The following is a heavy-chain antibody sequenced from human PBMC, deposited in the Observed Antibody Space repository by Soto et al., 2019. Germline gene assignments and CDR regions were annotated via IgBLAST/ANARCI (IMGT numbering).Heavy chain of an antibody. CDR1: GESVSSGHYY. CDR3: ARVVRCTRSGCYYLAMDV. Sequence: QVQLQESGPGLVKPSETLSLTCSVSGESVSSGHYYWTWIRQPPGKGLEWIGSILSSGRTNYNPSLKSRVSMSVDTSKNQFSLRLTSVGAADTAIYFCARVVRCTRSGCYYLAMDVWGQGTTVTVFS. J-gene: IGHJ6*02. D-gene: IGHD2-15*01. V-gene: IGHV4-61*01. CDR2: ILSSGRT.